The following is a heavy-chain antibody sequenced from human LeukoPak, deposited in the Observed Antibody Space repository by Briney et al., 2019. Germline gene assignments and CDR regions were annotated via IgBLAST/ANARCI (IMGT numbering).Heavy chain of an antibody. V-gene: IGHV3-21*05. D-gene: IGHD4-23*01. CDR2: ISTTSTYT. Sequence: PGGSLRLSCAASGFTFSSYVMTWVRQAPGKGLEWVSYISTTSTYTNYADSVKGRFTISRDNAKNSLYLQMNSLRAEDTAVYYCVRENHGKADYWGQGTLVTVSS. J-gene: IGHJ4*02. CDR3: VRENHGKADY. CDR1: GFTFSSYV.